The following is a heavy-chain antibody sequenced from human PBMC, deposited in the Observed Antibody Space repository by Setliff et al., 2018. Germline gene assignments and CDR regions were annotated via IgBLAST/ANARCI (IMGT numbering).Heavy chain of an antibody. V-gene: IGHV5-51*01. CDR2: IHPADYDT. CDR1: GNGFTDLW. CDR3: ARGYDSGGWNY. Sequence: PRESLKISCKVSGNGFTDLWIAWVRRTPGKGLEWMGIIHPADYDTRYSPSLQGQVTFSADRSISTAHLQWDSLKASDTAMYYCARGYDSGGWNYWGQGTLVTVSS. D-gene: IGHD3-22*01. J-gene: IGHJ4*02.